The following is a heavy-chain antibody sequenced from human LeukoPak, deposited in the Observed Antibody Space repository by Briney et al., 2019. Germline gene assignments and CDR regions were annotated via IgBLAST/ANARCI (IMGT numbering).Heavy chain of an antibody. Sequence: GGSLRLSCAASGFTFSAYWMNWVRQAPGKGLEWVSSISSSSSYIYYADSVKGRFTISRDNAKNSLYLQMNSLRAEDTAVYYCAREDPYYYGSGSYPFDYWGQGTLVTVSS. D-gene: IGHD3-10*01. CDR2: ISSSSSYI. V-gene: IGHV3-21*01. CDR3: AREDPYYYGSGSYPFDY. CDR1: GFTFSAYW. J-gene: IGHJ4*02.